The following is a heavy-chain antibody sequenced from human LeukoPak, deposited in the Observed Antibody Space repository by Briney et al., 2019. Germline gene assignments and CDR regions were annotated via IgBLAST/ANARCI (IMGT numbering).Heavy chain of an antibody. CDR3: ARAEDYDTTWCH. CDR1: GFSFSNYW. CDR2: IKQDGSEK. V-gene: IGHV3-7*01. J-gene: IGHJ4*02. D-gene: IGHD3-22*01. Sequence: GGSLTLSCAASGFSFSNYWMSWVRQAPGKGLEWVANIKQDGSEKYYVDSVKGRFTISRDNAKNSLYLQMNSLRAEDTALYYCARAEDYDTTWCHWGQGTLVTVSS.